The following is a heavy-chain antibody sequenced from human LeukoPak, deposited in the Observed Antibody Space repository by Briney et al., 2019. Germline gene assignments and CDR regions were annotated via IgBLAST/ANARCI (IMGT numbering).Heavy chain of an antibody. CDR2: ISGSGGST. CDR1: GFTFSSYA. V-gene: IGHV3-23*01. D-gene: IGHD3-3*01. CDR3: AKDQYGFWSGYSGPDAFDI. J-gene: IGHJ3*02. Sequence: GGSLRLSCAASGFTFSSYAMSWVRQAPGKGLEWVSAISGSGGSTYYADSVKGRFTISRDNSKNTLYLQMNSLRAEDTAVYYCAKDQYGFWSGYSGPDAFDIWGQGTMVTVSS.